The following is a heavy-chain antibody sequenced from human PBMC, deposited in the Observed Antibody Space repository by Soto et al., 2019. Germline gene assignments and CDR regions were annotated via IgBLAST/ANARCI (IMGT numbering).Heavy chain of an antibody. Sequence: EVQLVESGGDLVKPGGSLRLSCAASEFTFTYAWMSWVRQAPGKGLEWVGRIKSKTDGGTTDYAAPVKGRFTISRDESQNTLYLQRTSLKTEDTAVYSGPSLYYGHWGQGTRSPSPQ. V-gene: IGHV3-15*01. CDR3: PSLYYGH. J-gene: IGHJ4*02. CDR2: IKSKTDGGTT. CDR1: EFTFTYAW. D-gene: IGHD3-16*02.